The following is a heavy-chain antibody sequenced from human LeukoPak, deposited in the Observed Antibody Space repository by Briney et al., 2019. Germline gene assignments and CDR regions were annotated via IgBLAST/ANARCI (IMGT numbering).Heavy chain of an antibody. CDR3: ARGLAAAGHFDY. V-gene: IGHV3-13*01. J-gene: IGHJ4*02. CDR2: IGTAGDT. D-gene: IGHD6-13*01. Sequence: GGSLRLSCAASGFTFSSYDMHWVRQATGKGLEWVSAIGTAGDTYYPGSVKGRFTISRENAKNSLYLQMNSLRAGDTAVYYCARGLAAAGHFDYWGQGTLVTVSS. CDR1: GFTFSSYD.